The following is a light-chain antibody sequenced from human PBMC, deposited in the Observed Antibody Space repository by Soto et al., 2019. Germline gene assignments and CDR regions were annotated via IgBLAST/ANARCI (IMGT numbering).Light chain of an antibody. CDR2: EVT. CDR1: SSDVGGYNY. V-gene: IGLV2-8*01. Sequence: QSVLTQPPSASGSPGQSVTISCTGTSSDVGGYNYVSWYQQHPGKAPKLMIYEVTKRPSGVPDRFSGSKSGNTASLTVSGLQAEDEADYYCSSYAGSENLVFGHGTKVTVL. J-gene: IGLJ1*01. CDR3: SSYAGSENLV.